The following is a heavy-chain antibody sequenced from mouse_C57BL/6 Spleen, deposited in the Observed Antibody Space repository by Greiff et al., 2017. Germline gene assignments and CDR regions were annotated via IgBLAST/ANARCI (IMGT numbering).Heavy chain of an antibody. CDR1: GYTFTSYW. J-gene: IGHJ2*01. D-gene: IGHD1-1*01. Sequence: EVQLQQSGTVLARPGASVKMSCKTSGYTFTSYWMHWVKQRPGQGLEWIGAIYPGNSDTSYNQKFKGKAKLTAVTSASTAYMELSSLTNEDSAVXYCTRRDYGSSPFDYWGQGTTLTVSS. V-gene: IGHV1-5*01. CDR3: TRRDYGSSPFDY. CDR2: IYPGNSDT.